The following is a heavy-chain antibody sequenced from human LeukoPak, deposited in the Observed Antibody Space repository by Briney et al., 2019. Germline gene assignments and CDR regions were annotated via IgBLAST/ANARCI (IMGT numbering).Heavy chain of an antibody. Sequence: MASQTLSLTCTVSGDPITSNSNYKWTWLRQPQGKGLEWIGYIYYSGTTNYNPSLKSRVSISVDTSKNQFSLKLSSVTAADTAVYYCAREYSSFDYWGQGTLVTVSS. CDR1: GDPITSNSNYK. D-gene: IGHD6-13*01. J-gene: IGHJ4*02. CDR2: IYYSGTT. CDR3: AREYSSFDY. V-gene: IGHV4-61*01.